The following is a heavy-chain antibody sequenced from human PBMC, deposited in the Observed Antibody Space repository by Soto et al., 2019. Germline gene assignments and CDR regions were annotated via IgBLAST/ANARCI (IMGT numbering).Heavy chain of an antibody. Sequence: SETLSLTFTVSCGSISSSSYYRGWVRQPPGKGLEWIGSISYSGNTYYNPSLKSRVTISVDTSKNQFSLKLSSVTAADTAVYYCARRPWLQLNYFDYWGQGTLVTVSS. D-gene: IGHD5-12*01. V-gene: IGHV4-39*01. CDR1: CGSISSSSYY. CDR3: ARRPWLQLNYFDY. CDR2: ISYSGNT. J-gene: IGHJ4*02.